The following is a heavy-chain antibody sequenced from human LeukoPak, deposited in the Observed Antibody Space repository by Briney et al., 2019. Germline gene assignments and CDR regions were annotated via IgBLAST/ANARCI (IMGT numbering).Heavy chain of an antibody. CDR1: GGSISGYY. V-gene: IGHV4-34*01. D-gene: IGHD3-16*02. Sequence: SETLSLTCTVSGGSISGYYWSWIRQPPGKGLGWIGEINHSGSTNYNPSLKSRVTISVDTSKNQFSLKLSSVTAADTAVYYCARVGDDYVWGSYRPPDFDYWGQGTLVTVSS. J-gene: IGHJ4*02. CDR3: ARVGDDYVWGSYRPPDFDY. CDR2: INHSGST.